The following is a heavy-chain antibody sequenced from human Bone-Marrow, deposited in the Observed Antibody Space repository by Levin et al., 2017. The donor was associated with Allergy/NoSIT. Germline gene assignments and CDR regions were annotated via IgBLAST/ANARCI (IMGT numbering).Heavy chain of an antibody. CDR2: INHSGSR. D-gene: IGHD2-15*01. Sequence: GSLRLSCAVYGGSFSGYYWSWIRQPPGKGLEWIGEINHSGSRNYNPSLKSRVTISEDMSKNHFFLNLTSVTAADTAVYYCARGYCSGGSCFSSHWFDPWGQGTLVTVSS. V-gene: IGHV4-34*01. CDR1: GGSFSGYY. CDR3: ARGYCSGGSCFSSHWFDP. J-gene: IGHJ5*02.